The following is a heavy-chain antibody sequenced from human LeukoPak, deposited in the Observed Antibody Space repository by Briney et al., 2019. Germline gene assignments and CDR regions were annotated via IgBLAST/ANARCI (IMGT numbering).Heavy chain of an antibody. Sequence: PSQTLSLTCAVSGGSISSGGYSWSWIRQPPGKGLEWIGYIYHSGSTYYNPSLKSRVTISVDRSKNQFSLKLSSVTAADTAVYYCARVAVTNGDYFDYWGQGTLVTVSS. CDR3: ARVAVTNGDYFDY. CDR2: IYHSGST. CDR1: GGSISSGGYS. V-gene: IGHV4-30-2*01. D-gene: IGHD4-17*01. J-gene: IGHJ4*02.